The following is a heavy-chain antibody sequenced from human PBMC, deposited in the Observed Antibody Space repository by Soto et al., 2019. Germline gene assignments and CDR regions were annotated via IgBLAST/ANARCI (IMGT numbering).Heavy chain of an antibody. CDR2: IYSGGDT. CDR3: TRAGSAPGNFYISNYYDMDV. D-gene: IGHD3-10*01. Sequence: GGSLRLSCAASGFSVSSDYMSWVRQAPGRGLEWVSLIYSGGDTYYADSVKGRFTISRDISSNTIYLHMTSLRADDTAIYYCTRAGSAPGNFYISNYYDMDVWGRGTTVTVSS. CDR1: GFSVSSDY. V-gene: IGHV3-53*01. J-gene: IGHJ6*02.